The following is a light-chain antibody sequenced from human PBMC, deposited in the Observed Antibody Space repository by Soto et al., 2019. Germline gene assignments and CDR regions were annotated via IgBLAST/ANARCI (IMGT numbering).Light chain of an antibody. CDR1: SSNIGAGYD. CDR3: QSYDSSLSGSVV. J-gene: IGLJ2*01. CDR2: GNS. Sequence: QSVLTQPPSVSGAXGQRVTISCTGSSSNIGAGYDVHWYQQLPGTAPKLLIYGNSNRPSGVPDRFSGSKSGTSASLAITGLQAEDEADYYCQSYDSSLSGSVVFGGGTKVTVL. V-gene: IGLV1-40*01.